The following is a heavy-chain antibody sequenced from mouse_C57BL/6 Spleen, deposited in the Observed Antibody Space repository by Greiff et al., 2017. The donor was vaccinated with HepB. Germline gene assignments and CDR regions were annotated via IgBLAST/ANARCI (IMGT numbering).Heavy chain of an antibody. J-gene: IGHJ4*01. CDR1: GFTFSDYY. D-gene: IGHD1-1*01. Sequence: EVKLMESEGGLVQPGSSMKLSCTASGFTFSDYYMAWVRQVPEKGLEWVANINYDGSSTYYLDSLKSRLIISRDKAKNILYLQMSSLKSEDTATYYCARDDYYGSSLYAMDYWGQGTSVTVSS. CDR3: ARDDYYGSSLYAMDY. CDR2: INYDGSST. V-gene: IGHV5-16*01.